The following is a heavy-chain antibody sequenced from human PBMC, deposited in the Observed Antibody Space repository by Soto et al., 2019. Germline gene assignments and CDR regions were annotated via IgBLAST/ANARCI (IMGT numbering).Heavy chain of an antibody. Sequence: QVQLVQSGAEVKKPRASVKVSCKASGYTLTSYGIIWVRQAPGQGLEWMGWISAYNGHTNYAQKLPGRVTMTTSTTASTAYMELGRVRSDDTALHYRARDPTQITGRYAAFDPWREGTLGTFAS. J-gene: IGHJ5*02. CDR3: ARDPTQITGRYAAFDP. CDR2: ISAYNGHT. V-gene: IGHV1-18*01. D-gene: IGHD6-19*01. CDR1: GYTLTSYG.